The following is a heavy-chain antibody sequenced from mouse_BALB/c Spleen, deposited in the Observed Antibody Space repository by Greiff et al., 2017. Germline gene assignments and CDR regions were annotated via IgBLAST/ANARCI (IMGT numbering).Heavy chain of an antibody. CDR2: ISYSGST. Sequence: VQLQQSGPGLVKPSQSLSLTCTVTGYSITSDYAWNWIRQFPGNKLEWMGYISYSGSTSYNPSLKSRISITRDTSKNQFFLQLNSVTTEDTATYYCARGESSYDGPPYAMDYWGQGTSVTVSS. CDR3: ARGESSYDGPPYAMDY. D-gene: IGHD2-3*01. CDR1: GYSITSDYA. J-gene: IGHJ4*01. V-gene: IGHV3-2*02.